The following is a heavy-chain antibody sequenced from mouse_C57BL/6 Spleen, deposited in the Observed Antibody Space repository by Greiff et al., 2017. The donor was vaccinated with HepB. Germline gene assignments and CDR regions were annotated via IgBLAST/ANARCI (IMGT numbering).Heavy chain of an antibody. CDR2: IDPSDSYT. D-gene: IGHD1-1*01. CDR1: GYTFTSYW. Sequence: VQLQQSGAELVMPGASVKLSCKASGYTFTSYWMHWVKQRPGQGLEWIGEIDPSDSYTNYNQKFKGKSTLTVDKSSSTAYMQLSSLTSEDSAVYYCAITTVVANGYAMDYWGQGTSVTVSS. J-gene: IGHJ4*01. CDR3: AITTVVANGYAMDY. V-gene: IGHV1-69*01.